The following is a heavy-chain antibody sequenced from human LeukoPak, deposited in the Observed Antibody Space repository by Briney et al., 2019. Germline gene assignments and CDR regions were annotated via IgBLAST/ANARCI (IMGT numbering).Heavy chain of an antibody. CDR3: AKVPFSVYYDSSGYYYFDY. V-gene: IGHV3-23*01. Sequence: GGSLRLSCAASGFTFSTYAMSWVRQAPGKGLEWVSGISGSGGSTYYADSVKGRFTISRDNSKNTLYLQMNSLRAEDAAVYYCAKVPFSVYYDSSGYYYFDYWGQGTLVTVSS. J-gene: IGHJ4*02. CDR1: GFTFSTYA. CDR2: ISGSGGST. D-gene: IGHD3-22*01.